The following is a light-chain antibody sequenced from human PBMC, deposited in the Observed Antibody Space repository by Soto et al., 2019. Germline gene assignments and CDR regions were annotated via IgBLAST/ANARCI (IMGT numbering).Light chain of an antibody. J-gene: IGKJ1*01. V-gene: IGKV3-11*01. CDR1: QSVNTY. CDR2: DAS. Sequence: EIVLTQSPATLSLSPGERATLSCRASQSVNTYLAWFQQRVGQPPRLLIYDASSRATDIPARLSGSGSETDFTLTISSLEPEDFAVYYCQQRRSWPWTFGQGTKVEV. CDR3: QQRRSWPWT.